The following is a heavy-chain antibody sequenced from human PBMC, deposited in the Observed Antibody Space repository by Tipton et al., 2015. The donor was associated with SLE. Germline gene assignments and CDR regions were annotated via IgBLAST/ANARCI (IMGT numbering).Heavy chain of an antibody. CDR2: ITSDGSGA. D-gene: IGHD2-15*01. Sequence: GSLRLSCAASGFIFSRNWMHWVRQAPGKGLVWVSRITSDGSGANYADSVKGRFTISRDNTKNTLYLQMNSLRAEDTAVYYCARNTGASASDQWGQGTLVIVST. J-gene: IGHJ4*02. V-gene: IGHV3-74*01. CDR1: GFIFSRNW. CDR3: ARNTGASASDQ.